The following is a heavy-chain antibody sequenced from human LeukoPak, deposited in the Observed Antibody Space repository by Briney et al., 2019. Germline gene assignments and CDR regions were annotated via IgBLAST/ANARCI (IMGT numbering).Heavy chain of an antibody. Sequence: GGSLRLSCVVSGFTFSSYWMHWVRQAPGKGLVWVSRINSEGSSTSYADSVKGRFTISRDNAKNTLYLQMNSLRAEDTAVYYCHSSWYSTTTFDYWGQGTLVTVSS. V-gene: IGHV3-74*01. CDR3: HSSWYSTTTFDY. CDR2: INSEGSST. D-gene: IGHD6-13*01. CDR1: GFTFSSYW. J-gene: IGHJ4*02.